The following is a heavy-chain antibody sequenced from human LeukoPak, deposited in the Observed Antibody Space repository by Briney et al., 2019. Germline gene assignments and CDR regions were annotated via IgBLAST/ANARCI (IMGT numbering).Heavy chain of an antibody. CDR3: ARRGDGYDGFDY. Sequence: PGGSLRLSCAASGFTVSSDYMNWVRQAPGKGLEWVSVIYSGGSTYYADSVKGRFTISRDNSKNTLYLQMNSLRAEDTAVYYCARRGDGYDGFDYWGQGTLVTVSS. CDR2: IYSGGST. CDR1: GFTVSSDY. V-gene: IGHV3-53*01. D-gene: IGHD5-12*01. J-gene: IGHJ4*02.